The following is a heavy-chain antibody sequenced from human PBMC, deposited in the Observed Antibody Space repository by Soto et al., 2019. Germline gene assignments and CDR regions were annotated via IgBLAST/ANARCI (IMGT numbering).Heavy chain of an antibody. Sequence: SETLSLTCTVSGGSISSGGYYWSWIRQHPGKGLEWIGYIYYSGSTYYNPSLKSRVTISVDTSKNQFSLKLSSVTAADTAVYYCAREKVVVAASNWFDPWGQRTLVTVSS. J-gene: IGHJ5*02. CDR1: GGSISSGGYY. CDR2: IYYSGST. D-gene: IGHD2-15*01. V-gene: IGHV4-31*03. CDR3: AREKVVVAASNWFDP.